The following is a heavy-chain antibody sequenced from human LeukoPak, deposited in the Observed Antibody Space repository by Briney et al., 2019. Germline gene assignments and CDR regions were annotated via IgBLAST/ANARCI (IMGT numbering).Heavy chain of an antibody. CDR3: ARCYDSSGYYCRYFDY. J-gene: IGHJ4*02. Sequence: PSETLSLTCTVSGGSISSYYWSWIRQPPGKGLEWIGYIYYSGSTNYNPSLKSRVTISVDTSKNQFSLKLSSVTAADTAVYYCARCYDSSGYYCRYFDYWGQGTLVTVSS. V-gene: IGHV4-59*01. D-gene: IGHD3-22*01. CDR1: GGSISSYY. CDR2: IYYSGST.